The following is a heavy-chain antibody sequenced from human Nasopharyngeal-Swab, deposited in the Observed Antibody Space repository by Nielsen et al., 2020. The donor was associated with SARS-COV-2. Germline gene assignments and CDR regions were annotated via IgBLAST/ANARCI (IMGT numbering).Heavy chain of an antibody. Sequence: GGSLRLSCAVSGFPLKNYNMIWVRQAPGKGLEWLSYISVSSLTTYYADSVKGRFPISRDNAKNTLYLQINSLRVEDTAVYYCARWRGSTTWYFDYWGQGTLVTVSS. CDR1: GFPLKNYN. D-gene: IGHD2-2*01. J-gene: IGHJ4*02. CDR2: ISVSSLTT. V-gene: IGHV3-48*04. CDR3: ARWRGSTTWYFDY.